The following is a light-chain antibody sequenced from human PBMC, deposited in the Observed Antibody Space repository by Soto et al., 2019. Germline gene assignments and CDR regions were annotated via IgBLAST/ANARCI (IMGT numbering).Light chain of an antibody. V-gene: IGKV1-5*03. CDR2: KAS. CDR3: QQYDSYPYT. CDR1: ESVSSW. J-gene: IGKJ2*01. Sequence: DIQMTQSPSTLSASVGDRVTITCRASESVSSWLTWYQQKPGKAPKLLIYKASSLESGVPSRFSGSGSGTEFTLTISSLQPDDFATYYCQQYDSYPYTFGQGTKLEIK.